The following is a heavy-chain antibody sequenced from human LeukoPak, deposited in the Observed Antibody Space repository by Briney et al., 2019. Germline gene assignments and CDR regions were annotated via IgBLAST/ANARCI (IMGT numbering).Heavy chain of an antibody. D-gene: IGHD3-10*01. V-gene: IGHV3-21*04. Sequence: GGSLRLSCAASGFTFSTYSMNWVRQAPGKGLEWVSSISSRSIYIYYADSVKGRFTISRDNAKNSLYLQMNSLRAEDTALYYCAREGFGELFRYYYYYMDVWGKGTTVTVSS. CDR3: AREGFGELFRYYYYYMDV. CDR2: ISSRSIYI. J-gene: IGHJ6*03. CDR1: GFTFSTYS.